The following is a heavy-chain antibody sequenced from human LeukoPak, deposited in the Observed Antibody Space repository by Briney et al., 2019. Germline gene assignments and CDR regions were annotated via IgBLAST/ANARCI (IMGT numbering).Heavy chain of an antibody. D-gene: IGHD2-21*01. Sequence: QPGGSLRLSCAASGFTFSSYAMSWVRQAPGKGLEWVSAISGSGGSTYYADSVKGRFTISRDNSKNTLYLQMNSLRAEDTAVYYCAKDQGIVVVIATNFDYWGQGTLVTVSS. CDR2: ISGSGGST. CDR3: AKDQGIVVVIATNFDY. V-gene: IGHV3-23*01. J-gene: IGHJ4*02. CDR1: GFTFSSYA.